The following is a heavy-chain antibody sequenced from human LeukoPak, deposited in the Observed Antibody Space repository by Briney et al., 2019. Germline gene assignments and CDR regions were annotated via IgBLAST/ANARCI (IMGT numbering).Heavy chain of an antibody. CDR2: ISYGGKA. CDR3: ARAPVATPSEFDY. V-gene: IGHV4-31*11. CDR1: GDSISSGGYW. Sequence: SQTLSLTCAVSGDSISSGGYWWSWTRQHPGKGPEWLGYISYGGKADYNPSLKSRVAISADTPKNQFSLKLSSTTAADTAVYYCARAPVATPSEFDYWGQGTLVTVSS. D-gene: IGHD5-12*01. J-gene: IGHJ4*02.